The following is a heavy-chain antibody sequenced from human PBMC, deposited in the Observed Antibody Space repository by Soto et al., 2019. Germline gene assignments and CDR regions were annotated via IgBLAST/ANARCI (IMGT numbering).Heavy chain of an antibody. CDR1: GGSISSSSYY. V-gene: IGHV4-39*01. D-gene: IGHD3-22*01. CDR2: IYYSGST. Sequence: PSETLSLTCTVSGGSISSSSYYWGWIRQPPGKGLEWIGNIYYSGSTNYNPSLKSRVTISVDTSKNQFSLKLSSVTAADTAVYYCARHGYGVIDAFDIWGQGTMVTVSS. J-gene: IGHJ3*02. CDR3: ARHGYGVIDAFDI.